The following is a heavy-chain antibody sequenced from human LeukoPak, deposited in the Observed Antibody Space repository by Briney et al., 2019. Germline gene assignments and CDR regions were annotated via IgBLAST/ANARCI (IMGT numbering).Heavy chain of an antibody. D-gene: IGHD1-26*01. CDR2: INQDATES. Sequence: QSGGSLRLSCAASGFTFNNYWMHWVRQAPGKGLEWVANINQDATESHYVDSVKGRFTISRDNAKNSLFLQMNSLRAEDTAVYYCARDVGGSLYYWGQGTLVTVSS. V-gene: IGHV3-7*03. J-gene: IGHJ4*02. CDR3: ARDVGGSLYY. CDR1: GFTFNNYW.